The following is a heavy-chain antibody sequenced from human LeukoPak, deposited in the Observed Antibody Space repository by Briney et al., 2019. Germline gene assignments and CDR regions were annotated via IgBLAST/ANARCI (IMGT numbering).Heavy chain of an antibody. CDR2: ISYDGSNK. CDR1: GFTFNSYG. V-gene: IGHV3-30*18. Sequence: GSLRLSCAASGFTFNSYGMHWVRQAPGKGLEWVAVISYDGSNKYYADSVKGRFTISRDNSKNTLYLQMNSLRAEDTAVYYCAKDGDDYGDYEYNWFDPWGQGTLVTVSS. CDR3: AKDGDDYGDYEYNWFDP. D-gene: IGHD4-17*01. J-gene: IGHJ5*02.